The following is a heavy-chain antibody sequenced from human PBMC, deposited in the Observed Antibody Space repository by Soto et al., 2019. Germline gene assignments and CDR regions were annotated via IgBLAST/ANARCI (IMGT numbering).Heavy chain of an antibody. Sequence: PGGSLRLSCAASGFTFSSYAMSWVRQAPGKGLEWVSAISGSGGSTYYADSVKGRFTISRDNSKNTLYLQMNSLRAEDTAVYYCAKRSILGGVRRYYFDYWGQGTLVTVST. V-gene: IGHV3-23*01. CDR2: ISGSGGST. D-gene: IGHD2-21*01. J-gene: IGHJ4*02. CDR1: GFTFSSYA. CDR3: AKRSILGGVRRYYFDY.